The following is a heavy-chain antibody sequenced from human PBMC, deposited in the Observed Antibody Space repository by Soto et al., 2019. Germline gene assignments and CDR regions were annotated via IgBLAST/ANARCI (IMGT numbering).Heavy chain of an antibody. D-gene: IGHD3-10*01. Sequence: HPGGSLRLSCVASGFTFSSYGIHWVRQAPGKGLEWVGVISSDGKTKYYADSVKGRFTISRDDSKSFAYLQMNSLKTEDTAVYFCARDVDYFVSVTYGYLDYWGLGSLVTVSS. CDR2: ISSDGKTK. V-gene: IGHV3-30*03. J-gene: IGHJ4*02. CDR3: ARDVDYFVSVTYGYLDY. CDR1: GFTFSSYG.